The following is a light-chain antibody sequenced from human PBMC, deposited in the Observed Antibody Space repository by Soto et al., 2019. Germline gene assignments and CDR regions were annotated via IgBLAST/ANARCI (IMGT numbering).Light chain of an antibody. CDR1: QRITGSY. J-gene: IGKJ2*01. Sequence: EIVLTQSPGTLSLSPGERATLSCRASQRITGSYLAWYQQKPGQAPRLLISGASTRATGIPDRFSGSGSGTDFTLTISRLEPEEVAVYFCQRSGSSPPFTFGQGTKVEI. V-gene: IGKV3-20*01. CDR3: QRSGSSPPFT. CDR2: GAS.